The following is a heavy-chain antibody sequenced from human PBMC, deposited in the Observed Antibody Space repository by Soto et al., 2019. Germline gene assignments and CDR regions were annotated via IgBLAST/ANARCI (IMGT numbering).Heavy chain of an antibody. CDR3: AFGGYDSSGKGDYGMDV. CDR2: IWYDGSNK. CDR1: GFTFSSYG. V-gene: IGHV3-33*01. Sequence: QVQLVESGGGVVQPGRSLRLSCAASGFTFSSYGMHWVRQAPGKGLEWVAVIWYDGSNKYYADSVKGRFTISRDNSKNTLDLQMNSLRAEDTAGYYCAFGGYDSSGKGDYGMDVWGQGTTVTVSS. D-gene: IGHD3-22*01. J-gene: IGHJ6*02.